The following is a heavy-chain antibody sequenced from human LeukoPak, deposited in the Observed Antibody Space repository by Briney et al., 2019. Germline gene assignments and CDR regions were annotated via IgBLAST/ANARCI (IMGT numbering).Heavy chain of an antibody. J-gene: IGHJ3*02. D-gene: IGHD3-10*01. CDR3: AKSNGYGLVDI. V-gene: IGHV3-21*04. Sequence: PGGSLRLSCAASGFTFSSYSMNWVRQAPGKGLDWVSSITRSSYIYYADSVKGRFTISRDNAKNSLYLQMNSLRAEDTAVYYCAKSNGYGLVDIWGQGTMVTVSS. CDR1: GFTFSSYS. CDR2: ITRSSYI.